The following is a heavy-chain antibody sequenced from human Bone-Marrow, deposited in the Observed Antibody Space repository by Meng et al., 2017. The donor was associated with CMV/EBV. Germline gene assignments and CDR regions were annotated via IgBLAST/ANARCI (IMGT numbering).Heavy chain of an antibody. V-gene: IGHV3-15*07. CDR3: ARVGGSHYSDY. CDR2: IKSKTDGETT. Sequence: GESLKISCAVSGFTFNNAWMNWVRQTPGKGLEWAGRIKSKTDGETTDYAAPVKGRFTISRDDSKTTLYLQMNSLKTEDTAVYYCARVGGSHYSDYWGQRKLVTVSS. J-gene: IGHJ4*02. D-gene: IGHD1-26*01. CDR1: GFTFNNAW.